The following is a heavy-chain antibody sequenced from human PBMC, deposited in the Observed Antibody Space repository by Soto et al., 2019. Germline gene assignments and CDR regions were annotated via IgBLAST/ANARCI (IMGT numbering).Heavy chain of an antibody. CDR1: GFPFSAYA. D-gene: IGHD2-2*01. CDR3: AKEVTSCCYPGSDH. CDR2: ISGGGDAV. Sequence: PGGSLRLSCAASGFPFSAYALSWVRQAPGKGLECISGISGGGDAVHYADSVKGRFAISRDNSKNMVYLQMNSLRADDTAVYYCAKEVTSCCYPGSDHWGQGTLVTVSS. V-gene: IGHV3-23*01. J-gene: IGHJ4*02.